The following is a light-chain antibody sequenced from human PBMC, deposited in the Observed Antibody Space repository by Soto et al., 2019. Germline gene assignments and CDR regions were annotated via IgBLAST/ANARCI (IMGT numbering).Light chain of an antibody. Sequence: AIQMTQSPSSLSASIGDRVTLTCRASQDIRNELGWYQQKPGKAPKLLIYAASTLQSGVPSRFTGSGSGTDFTLTLHSPQPEDFATYYCLQDDNYPRTFGQGTKVEIK. V-gene: IGKV1-6*02. CDR2: AAS. CDR1: QDIRNE. J-gene: IGKJ1*01. CDR3: LQDDNYPRT.